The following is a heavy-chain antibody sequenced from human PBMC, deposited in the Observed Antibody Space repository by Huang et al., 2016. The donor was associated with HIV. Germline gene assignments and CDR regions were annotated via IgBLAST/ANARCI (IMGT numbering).Heavy chain of an antibody. Sequence: EVQLVQSGVEVKKPGESLKISCKGSGFRFTSDWIGWVGQMPGKGLGWVGIVCPVNSSTFYSPAFQGQVPISADKYTRTAYLQWSSLKASDSAIYYCAIHDSNDFTFDDWGQGTLVAVSS. J-gene: IGHJ4*02. CDR1: GFRFTSDW. V-gene: IGHV5-51*03. D-gene: IGHD5-18*01. CDR2: VCPVNSST. CDR3: AIHDSNDFTFDD.